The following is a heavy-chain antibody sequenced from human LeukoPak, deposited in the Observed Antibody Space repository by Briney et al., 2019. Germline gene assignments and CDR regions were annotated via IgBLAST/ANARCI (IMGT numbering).Heavy chain of an antibody. J-gene: IGHJ4*02. CDR2: IYSSGTT. V-gene: IGHV4-39*01. Sequence: SETLSLTCSVSGGTIISTSYCWVWIRQPPGKGLEWIGSIYSSGTTIYNASIESRVNISVDTSKNQFSLKLSSVTAADTAVYYCARHGSVVRGAFDYWGQGTLVTVSS. CDR1: GGTIISTSYC. CDR3: ARHGSVVRGAFDY. D-gene: IGHD3-10*01.